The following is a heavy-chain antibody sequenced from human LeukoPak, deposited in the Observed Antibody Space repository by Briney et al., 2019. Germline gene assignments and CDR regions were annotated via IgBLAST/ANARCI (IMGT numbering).Heavy chain of an antibody. D-gene: IGHD6-13*01. CDR1: GFTFTCYW. CDR3: ARVTSRTPAAGIDY. J-gene: IGHJ4*02. CDR2: INSDGSGT. Sequence: PGGSLRLSCAASGFTFTCYWMHWVRQVPGKGLVWVSRINSDGSGTTYADSVKGRFTISRDNAKNTLYLQMNSLRAEDTAVYHCARVTSRTPAAGIDYWGQGTLVTVSS. V-gene: IGHV3-74*01.